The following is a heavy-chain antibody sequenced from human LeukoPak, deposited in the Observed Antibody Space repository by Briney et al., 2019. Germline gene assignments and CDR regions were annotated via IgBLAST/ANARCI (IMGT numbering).Heavy chain of an antibody. J-gene: IGHJ3*01. V-gene: IGHV4-38-2*02. CDR3: ARISSSNWYNERGAFDV. Sequence: PSETLSLTCTVSGYSISSGYCWGWIRQPPGKGLEWIGTIYHDGRTYFNPSLKSRVTISLDTSKNQFSLKLSSVTAADTAVYYCARISSSNWYNERGAFDVWGQGTMVTVSS. D-gene: IGHD6-13*01. CDR2: IYHDGRT. CDR1: GYSISSGYC.